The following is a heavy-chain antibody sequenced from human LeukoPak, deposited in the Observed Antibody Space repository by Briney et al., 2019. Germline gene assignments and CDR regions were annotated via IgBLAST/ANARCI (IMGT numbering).Heavy chain of an antibody. CDR2: IYHSGST. D-gene: IGHD6-6*01. CDR1: GYSISSGYY. J-gene: IGHJ5*02. V-gene: IGHV4-38-2*02. CDR3: ARVRLAARPLGWFDP. Sequence: SETLSLTCTVSGYSISSGYYWGWIRQPPGKGLEWIGSIYHSGSTYYNPSLESRVTISVDTSKNQFSLKLSSVTAADTAVYYCARVRLAARPLGWFDPWGQGTLVTVSS.